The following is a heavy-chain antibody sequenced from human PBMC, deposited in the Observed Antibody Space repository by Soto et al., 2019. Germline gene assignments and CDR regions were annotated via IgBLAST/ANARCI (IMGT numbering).Heavy chain of an antibody. CDR1: GFTFSSYA. Sequence: QVQLVESGGGVVQPGRSLRLSCAASGFTFSSYAMHWVRQAPGKGLEWVAVISYDGSNKYYADSVKGRFTISRDNSKNTLYLQMNSLRAEDTAVYYCARGGVFTATIGDYWGQGTLVTVSS. CDR3: ARGGVFTATIGDY. CDR2: ISYDGSNK. J-gene: IGHJ4*02. D-gene: IGHD6-25*01. V-gene: IGHV3-30-3*01.